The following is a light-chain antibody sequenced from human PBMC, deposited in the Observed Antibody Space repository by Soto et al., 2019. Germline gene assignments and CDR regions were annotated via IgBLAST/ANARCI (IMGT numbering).Light chain of an antibody. CDR2: DVS. CDR1: NSDVGGYNY. V-gene: IGLV2-14*01. Sequence: QSALTQPASVSGSPGQSITISCTGSNSDVGGYNYVSWYQQHPGKAPKFMIYDVSNRPSGVSNRFSGSKSGNTASLTISGLRAEDEADYYCSSYTSSRSVVFGGGTQLTVL. J-gene: IGLJ2*01. CDR3: SSYTSSRSVV.